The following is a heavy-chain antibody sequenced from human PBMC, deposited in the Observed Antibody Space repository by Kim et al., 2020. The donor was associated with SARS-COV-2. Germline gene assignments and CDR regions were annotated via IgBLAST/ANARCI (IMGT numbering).Heavy chain of an antibody. J-gene: IGHJ5*02. CDR3: WRTRVRGVIPS. CDR2: INTNTGNP. D-gene: IGHD3-10*01. CDR1: GYAFTTYP. V-gene: IGHV7-4-1*02. Sequence: ASVKVSCKASGYAFTTYPMTWVRRAPGHGLEWMGWINTNTGNPTYAQGFTGRFVFSLDTSVSTTYLQINSLQAEDTAVYYCWRTRVRGVIPSWGQGTLGT.